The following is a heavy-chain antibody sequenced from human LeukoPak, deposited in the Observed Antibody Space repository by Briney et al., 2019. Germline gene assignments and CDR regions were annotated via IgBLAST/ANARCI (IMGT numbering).Heavy chain of an antibody. V-gene: IGHV3-23*01. J-gene: IGHJ4*02. CDR2: ISGGGGST. D-gene: IGHD2-15*01. CDR1: GFTFSSYA. CDR3: AEDRMRYCSGGSCYPLDY. Sequence: GGSLRLSCAASGFTFSSYAMSWVRQAPGKGLEWVSAISGGGGSTYYADSVKGRFTISRDNSKNTLYLQMNSLRAEDTAVYYCAEDRMRYCSGGSCYPLDYWGQGTLVPVSS.